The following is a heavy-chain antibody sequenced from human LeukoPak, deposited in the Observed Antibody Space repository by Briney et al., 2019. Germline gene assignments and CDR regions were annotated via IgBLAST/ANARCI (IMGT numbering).Heavy chain of an antibody. J-gene: IGHJ6*03. CDR1: GGSFSGYY. V-gene: IGHV4-34*01. Sequence: PSETLSLTCAVYGGSFSGYYWSWIRQPPGKGLEWIGEINHSGSTNYNPSLKSRVTISVDTSKNQFSLKLSSVTAADTAVYYCAGDNLRPANNYYYMDVWGKGTTVTVSS. CDR3: AGDNLRPANNYYYMDV. D-gene: IGHD3-10*01. CDR2: INHSGST.